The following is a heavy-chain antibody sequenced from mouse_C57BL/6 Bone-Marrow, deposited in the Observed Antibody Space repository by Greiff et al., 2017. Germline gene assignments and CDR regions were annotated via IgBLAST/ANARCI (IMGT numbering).Heavy chain of an antibody. CDR3: ARSGPLGRRFDY. J-gene: IGHJ2*01. CDR1: GYTFTSYW. V-gene: IGHV1-55*01. D-gene: IGHD4-1*01. Sequence: QVQLQQPGAELVKPGASVKMSCKASGYTFTSYWITWVKQRPGQGLEWVGDIYPTSGRTNYNEKFKSKAILTVDTSSNTAYMRLSSLTSEDSAVFYCARSGPLGRRFDYWGQGTTLTVSS. CDR2: IYPTSGRT.